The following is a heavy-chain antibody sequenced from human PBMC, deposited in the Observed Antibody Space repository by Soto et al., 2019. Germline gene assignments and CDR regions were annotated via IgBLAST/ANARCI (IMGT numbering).Heavy chain of an antibody. CDR3: ARDRQYSYGRGPYYYYYGMDV. CDR2: IYYSGST. CDR1: GGSISSGDYY. V-gene: IGHV4-30-4*01. D-gene: IGHD5-18*01. J-gene: IGHJ6*02. Sequence: PSETLSLTCTVSGGSISSGDYYWSWIRQPPGKGLEWIGYIYYSGSTYYNPSLKSRVTISVDTSKNQFSLKLSSVTAADTAVYYCARDRQYSYGRGPYYYYYGMDVWGQGTTVTVSS.